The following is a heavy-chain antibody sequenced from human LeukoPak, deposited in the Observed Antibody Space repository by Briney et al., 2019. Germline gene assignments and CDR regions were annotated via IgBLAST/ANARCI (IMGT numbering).Heavy chain of an antibody. Sequence: SVKVSCKASGGTFGSYAISWVRQAPGQGLEWMGGIIPIFGTANYAQKFQGRVTITADESTSTAYMELSSLRSEDTAVYYCARVLDGSYYYYYYMDVWGKGTTVTVSS. CDR2: IIPIFGTA. J-gene: IGHJ6*03. CDR1: GGTFGSYA. D-gene: IGHD1-26*01. CDR3: ARVLDGSYYYYYYMDV. V-gene: IGHV1-69*13.